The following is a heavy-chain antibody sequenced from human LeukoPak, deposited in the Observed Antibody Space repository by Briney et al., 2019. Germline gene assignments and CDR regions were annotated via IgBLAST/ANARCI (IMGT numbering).Heavy chain of an antibody. CDR2: IYHSGST. D-gene: IGHD4-17*01. CDR1: GGSISSGGYS. CDR3: AREGGDGGIFDY. J-gene: IGHJ4*02. Sequence: SETLSLTCAVSGGSISSGGYSWSWIRQPPGKGLEWIGYIYHSGSTYYNPSLKSRVTISGDRSKNQFSLKLSSVTAADTAVYYCAREGGDGGIFDYWGQGTLVSVSS. V-gene: IGHV4-30-2*01.